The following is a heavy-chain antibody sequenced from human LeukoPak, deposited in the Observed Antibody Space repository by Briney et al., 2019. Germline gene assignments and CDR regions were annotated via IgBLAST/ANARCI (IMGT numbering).Heavy chain of an antibody. J-gene: IGHJ6*03. D-gene: IGHD1-26*01. CDR2: INPNSGGT. Sequence: AASVKVSCKASGYTFTGYYMHWVRQAPGQGLEWMGWINPNSGGTNYAQKFQGRVTMTRDTSISTACMELSRLRSDDTAVYYCARLTGGVGATSRHYYYYYMDVWGKGTTVTVSS. V-gene: IGHV1-2*02. CDR3: ARLTGGVGATSRHYYYYYMDV. CDR1: GYTFTGYY.